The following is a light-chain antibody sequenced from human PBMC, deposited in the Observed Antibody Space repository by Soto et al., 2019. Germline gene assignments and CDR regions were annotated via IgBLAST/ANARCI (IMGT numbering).Light chain of an antibody. CDR2: GAS. V-gene: IGKV3-20*01. Sequence: EIVLTQSPGTLSLSPGERATLSCRASQSLSSSYLAWYQQKPAQAPRLLIYGASSRATGIPDRFSGSGSGTDFTLTISRLEPEDFAVYYCQQYAGPWAFGQGTKVEIK. CDR1: QSLSSSY. J-gene: IGKJ1*01. CDR3: QQYAGPWA.